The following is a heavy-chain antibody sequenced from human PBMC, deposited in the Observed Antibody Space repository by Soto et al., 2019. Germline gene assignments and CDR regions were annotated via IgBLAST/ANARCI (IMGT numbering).Heavy chain of an antibody. CDR3: ARVRFLEWLHLAERYGMDV. CDR1: GGSFSGYY. V-gene: IGHV4-34*01. J-gene: IGHJ6*02. Sequence: SETLSLTCAVYGGSFSGYYWSWIRQPPGKGLEWIGEINHSGSTNYNPSLKSRVTISVDTSKNQFSLKLSSVTAADTAVYYSARVRFLEWLHLAERYGMDVWGQGTTVTVSS. CDR2: INHSGST. D-gene: IGHD3-3*01.